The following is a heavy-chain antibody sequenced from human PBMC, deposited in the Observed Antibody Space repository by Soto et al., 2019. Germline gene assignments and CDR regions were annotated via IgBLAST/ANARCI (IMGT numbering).Heavy chain of an antibody. V-gene: IGHV3-30*18. CDR3: AKAEMATIDY. CDR2: ISYDGSNK. D-gene: IGHD5-12*01. Sequence: GRSLRLSCAASGFTFSSYGMHWVRQAPGKGLEWVAVISYDGSNKYYADSVKGRFTISRDNSKNTLYLQMNSLRAEDTAVYYCAKAEMATIDYWGQGTLVTVSS. CDR1: GFTFSSYG. J-gene: IGHJ4*02.